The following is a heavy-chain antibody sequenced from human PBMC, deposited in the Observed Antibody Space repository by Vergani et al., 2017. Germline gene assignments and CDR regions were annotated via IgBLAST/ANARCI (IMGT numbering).Heavy chain of an antibody. V-gene: IGHV1-69*01. CDR2: TIPIFGTA. CDR3: ARDLWEYYGSARGFDP. D-gene: IGHD3-10*01. Sequence: QVQLVQSGAEVKKPGSSVKVSCKASGGTFSSYAISWVRQAPGQGLGWMGGTIPIFGTANYAQKFQGRATITADESTGAAYMKLSSLRSGDTAVYYCARDLWEYYGSARGFDPWGQGTLVTVSS. CDR1: GGTFSSYA. J-gene: IGHJ5*02.